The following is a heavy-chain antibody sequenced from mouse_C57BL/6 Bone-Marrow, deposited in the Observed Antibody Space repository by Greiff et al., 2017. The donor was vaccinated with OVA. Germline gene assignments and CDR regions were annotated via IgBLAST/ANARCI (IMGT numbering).Heavy chain of an antibody. J-gene: IGHJ3*01. CDR1: GYTFTDYY. CDR2: IYPGSGNT. D-gene: IGHD1-1*01. CDR3: SRHYGRQAKFAY. V-gene: IGHV1-76*01. Sequence: VQLQQSGAELVRPGASVKLSCKASGYTFTDYYINWVKQRPGQGVEWIARIYPGSGNTYYNEKFKGKATLTTEKSSSTAYMQLSSLTSEDSAVYFCSRHYGRQAKFAYWGQGTIVTVSA.